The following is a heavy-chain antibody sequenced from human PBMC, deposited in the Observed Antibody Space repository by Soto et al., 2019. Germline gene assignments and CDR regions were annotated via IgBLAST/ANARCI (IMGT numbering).Heavy chain of an antibody. CDR3: ARGPNWGYRFDS. J-gene: IGHJ4*02. V-gene: IGHV1-69*06. Sequence: QVQLVQSGAEVKKPGSSVKVSCEASGGTFSGHAISWVRQAPGQGPEWMGGLIPLFGTTQHAQNFQGRITITADKSTSTAYMELTSLRCEDTAIYYCARGPNWGYRFDSWGQGTLVTVSS. CDR1: GGTFSGHA. D-gene: IGHD7-27*01. CDR2: LIPLFGTT.